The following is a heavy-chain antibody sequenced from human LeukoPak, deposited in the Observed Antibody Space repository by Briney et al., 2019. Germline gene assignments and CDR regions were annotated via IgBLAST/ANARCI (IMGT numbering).Heavy chain of an antibody. CDR2: IYHSGST. CDR1: GYSISSGYY. V-gene: IGHV4-38-2*02. D-gene: IGHD6-19*01. J-gene: IGHJ4*02. CDR3: ASSPTVAGTSRIDY. Sequence: SETLSLTCTVSGYSISSGYYWGWIRQPPGKGLEWIGSIYHSGSTNYNPSLKSRVTISVDKSKNQFSLKLSSVTAADTAVYYCASSPTVAGTSRIDYWGQGTLVTVSS.